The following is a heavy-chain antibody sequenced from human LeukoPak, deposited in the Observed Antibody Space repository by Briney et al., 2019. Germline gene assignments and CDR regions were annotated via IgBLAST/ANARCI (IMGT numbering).Heavy chain of an antibody. D-gene: IGHD3-3*01. Sequence: GGSLRLSCAASGFTFSSYAMSWVRQAPGKGLEWVSAISGSGGSTYYADSVKGRFTISRDNSKNTLYLQMNSLRAEDTAVYYCAKDRAYYDFWSGYYTGATGFDYWGQGNLVTVSS. CDR2: ISGSGGST. V-gene: IGHV3-23*01. CDR3: AKDRAYYDFWSGYYTGATGFDY. J-gene: IGHJ4*02. CDR1: GFTFSSYA.